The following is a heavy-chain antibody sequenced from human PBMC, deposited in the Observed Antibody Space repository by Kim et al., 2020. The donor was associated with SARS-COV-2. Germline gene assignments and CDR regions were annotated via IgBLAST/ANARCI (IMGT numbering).Heavy chain of an antibody. D-gene: IGHD6-19*01. Sequence: SETLSLTCTVSGGSISSSSYYWGWIRQPPGKGLEWIGSIYYSGSTYYNPSLKSRVTISVDTSKNQFSLKLSSVTAADTAVYYCARPRTLYSSGWFLTVPPCWFDPWGQGTLVTVSS. CDR3: ARPRTLYSSGWFLTVPPCWFDP. J-gene: IGHJ5*02. CDR1: GGSISSSSYY. CDR2: IYYSGST. V-gene: IGHV4-39*01.